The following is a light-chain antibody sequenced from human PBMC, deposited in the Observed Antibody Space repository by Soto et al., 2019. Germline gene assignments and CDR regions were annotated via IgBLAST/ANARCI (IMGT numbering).Light chain of an antibody. Sequence: EIVLTQSPGTLSLSPGERVTLSCRASQSVSSSYLAWYQQKPGQAPRLLIYNASSRATDIPGRFSGSGSGTDFTLTISRLEPEDFAVYYCQLYGSSLTFGQGTRLEIK. J-gene: IGKJ5*01. CDR1: QSVSSSY. V-gene: IGKV3-20*01. CDR2: NAS. CDR3: QLYGSSLT.